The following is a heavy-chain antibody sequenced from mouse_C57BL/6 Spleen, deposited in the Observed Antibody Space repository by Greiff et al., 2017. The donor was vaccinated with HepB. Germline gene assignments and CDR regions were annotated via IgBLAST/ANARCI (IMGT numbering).Heavy chain of an antibody. J-gene: IGHJ4*01. Sequence: EVKLMESGGGLVKPGGSLKLSCAASGFTFSSYTMSWVRLTPEKRLEWVATISGGGGNTYYPDSVKGRLTISRDNAKNTLYLQMSSLRSEDTALYYCARRYYGSSPSYYYAMDYWGQGTSVTVSS. D-gene: IGHD1-1*01. CDR1: GFTFSSYT. CDR3: ARRYYGSSPSYYYAMDY. V-gene: IGHV5-9*01. CDR2: ISGGGGNT.